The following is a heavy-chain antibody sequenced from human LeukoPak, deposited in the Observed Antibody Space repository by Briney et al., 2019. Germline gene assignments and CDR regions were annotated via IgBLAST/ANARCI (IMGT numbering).Heavy chain of an antibody. J-gene: IGHJ6*03. D-gene: IGHD3-9*01. CDR1: GFTFSSYA. CDR2: ISGSGGST. Sequence: PGGSLRLSCAASGFTFSSYAMSWVRQAPGKGLEWVSAISGSGGSTYYADSVKGRFTISRDNAKNSLYLQMNSLRAEDTAVYYCARGPLRYFDWLHYYYYYMDVWGKGTTVTVSS. V-gene: IGHV3-23*01. CDR3: ARGPLRYFDWLHYYYYYMDV.